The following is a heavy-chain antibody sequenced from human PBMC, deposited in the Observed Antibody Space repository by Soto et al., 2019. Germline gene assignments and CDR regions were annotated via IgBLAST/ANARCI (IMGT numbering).Heavy chain of an antibody. CDR1: GFTFSAYY. J-gene: IGHJ4*02. V-gene: IGHV3-11*01. CDR2: ISSSGDTG. D-gene: IGHD6-19*01. CDR3: ARDRGAVVGQYFDY. Sequence: QVQLVESGGGLVKPGGSLRLSCAASGFTFSAYYMSWIRQAPGKELEWISYISSSGDTGNYADSVKGRFTVSRDNAQNSLYLQINSLRAEDTAVYYCARDRGAVVGQYFDYWGQGTLVTVSS.